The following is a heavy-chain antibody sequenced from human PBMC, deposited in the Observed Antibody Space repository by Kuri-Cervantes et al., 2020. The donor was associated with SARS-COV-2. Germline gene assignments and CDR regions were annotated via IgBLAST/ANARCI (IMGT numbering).Heavy chain of an antibody. CDR1: GFSLSRYT. V-gene: IGHV3-21*01. J-gene: IGHJ4*02. D-gene: IGHD6-19*01. CDR3: AKDGSGWYSDPFDY. Sequence: GESLKISCAASGFSLSRYTMNWVRQAPGKALEWVSSISGSGSYIYYADSVKGRFTISKESGENSLYLHMNSLRGDDTAVYYCAKDGSGWYSDPFDYWGQGTLVTVSS. CDR2: ISGSGSYI.